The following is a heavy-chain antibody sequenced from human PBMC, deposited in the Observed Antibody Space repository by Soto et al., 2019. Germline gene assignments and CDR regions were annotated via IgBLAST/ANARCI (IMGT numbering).Heavy chain of an antibody. D-gene: IGHD4-17*01. J-gene: IGHJ6*02. CDR2: ISTSSTYI. V-gene: IGHV3-21*01. CDR1: GFTFSSYS. Sequence: EVQLVESGGGLVKPGGSLRLSCAASGFTFSSYSMNWVRQAPGKGLEWVSSISTSSTYIYYADSLKGRFTISRDNAKNLLYLQMNSLKAEDTAVDFCARGYGDYGGDFYYGMAVWGQRTTVTVSS. CDR3: ARGYGDYGGDFYYGMAV.